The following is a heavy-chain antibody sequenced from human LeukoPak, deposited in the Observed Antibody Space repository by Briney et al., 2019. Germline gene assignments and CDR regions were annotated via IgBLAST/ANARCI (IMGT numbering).Heavy chain of an antibody. J-gene: IGHJ4*02. CDR2: ISSSSSYI. CDR3: VRDGGVSGYDLLDY. CDR1: GFTFSSYS. D-gene: IGHD5-12*01. V-gene: IGHV3-21*01. Sequence: PGGSLRPSCAASGFTFSSYSMNWVRQAPGKGLEWVSSISSSSSYIYYADSVKGRFTISRDNAKNSLYLQMNSLRAEDTAVYYCVRDGGVSGYDLLDYWGQGTLVTVSS.